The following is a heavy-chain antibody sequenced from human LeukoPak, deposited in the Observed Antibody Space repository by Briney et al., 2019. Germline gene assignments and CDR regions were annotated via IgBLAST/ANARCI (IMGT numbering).Heavy chain of an antibody. Sequence: GSLRLSCAASGFTFSSYAMHWVRQAPGKGLEWVAVISYDGSNKYYADSVKGRFTISRDNSKNTLYLQMNSLRAEDTAVYYCARYSSSWGLFDYWGQGTLVTVSS. CDR2: ISYDGSNK. CDR1: GFTFSSYA. CDR3: ARYSSSWGLFDY. V-gene: IGHV3-30*04. J-gene: IGHJ4*02. D-gene: IGHD6-13*01.